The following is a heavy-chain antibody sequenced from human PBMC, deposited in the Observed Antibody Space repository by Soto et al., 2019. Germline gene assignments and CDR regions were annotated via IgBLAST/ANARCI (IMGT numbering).Heavy chain of an antibody. CDR1: GGSISSYY. D-gene: IGHD6-19*01. CDR3: ARGGGSGWYLWNTFDY. Sequence: PSETLSLTCTVSGGSISSYYLSWSRQPPGEGLEWIGYIYYSGSTNYNPSLKSRVTISVDTSKNQFSLKLSSVTAADTAVYYCARGGGSGWYLWNTFDYWGQGTLVTVYS. CDR2: IYYSGST. V-gene: IGHV4-59*01. J-gene: IGHJ4*02.